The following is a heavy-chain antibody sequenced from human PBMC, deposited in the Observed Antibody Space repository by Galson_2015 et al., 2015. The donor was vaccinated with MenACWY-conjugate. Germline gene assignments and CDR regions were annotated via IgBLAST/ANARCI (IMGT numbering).Heavy chain of an antibody. D-gene: IGHD4-17*01. Sequence: SLRLSCAASGFTFSGSWMHWVRQAPGEGLVWVSRIDNGGRTTSYADSVKGRFTISRDNAKNTLYLQMSSLRAEDTAVYYCARWPGSGDSPDNWGQGTLVAVSS. CDR3: ARWPGSGDSPDN. V-gene: IGHV3-74*01. J-gene: IGHJ4*02. CDR2: IDNGGRTT. CDR1: GFTFSGSW.